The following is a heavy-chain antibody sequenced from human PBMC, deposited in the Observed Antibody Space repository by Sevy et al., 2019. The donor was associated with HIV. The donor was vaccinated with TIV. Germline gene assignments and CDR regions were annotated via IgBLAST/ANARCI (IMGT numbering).Heavy chain of an antibody. CDR1: GFTFSDYY. CDR2: ISRSGSTI. CDR3: ARENTMIEEPGWFDP. D-gene: IGHD3-22*01. Sequence: GGSLRLSCAASGFTFSDYYMSWIRQAPGKGLEWVSYISRSGSTINYADSEEGRFTISRDNAKNSLYLQINGPRAEETAVYYCARENTMIEEPGWFDPWGQGTLVTVSS. J-gene: IGHJ5*02. V-gene: IGHV3-11*01.